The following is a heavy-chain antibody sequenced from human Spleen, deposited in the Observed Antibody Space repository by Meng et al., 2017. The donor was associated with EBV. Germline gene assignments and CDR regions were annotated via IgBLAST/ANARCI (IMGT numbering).Heavy chain of an antibody. J-gene: IGHJ5*02. CDR2: IFHSGST. Sequence: PVKLSWSPTPTRACSGGSLVSSHWVTWIRTPPGRGLAWIGEIFHSGSTNYNPPLKSRVTLSVDKSKAPFSLNLSSVPAADTAVYYCARCRFLVSGSTGNWFDPWGQGTLVTVSS. CDR3: ARCRFLVSGSTGNWFDP. V-gene: IGHV4-4*02. D-gene: IGHD2-8*02. CDR1: GGSLVSSHW.